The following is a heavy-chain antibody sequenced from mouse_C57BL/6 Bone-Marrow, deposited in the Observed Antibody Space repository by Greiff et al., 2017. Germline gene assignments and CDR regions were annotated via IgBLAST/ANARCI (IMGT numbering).Heavy chain of an antibody. J-gene: IGHJ4*01. V-gene: IGHV1-54*01. Sequence: QVQLQQSGAELVRPGTSVKVSCKASGYAFTNYLIEWVKQRPGQGLEWIGVINPGSGGTNYNEKFKGKATLTADKSSSTAYMQLSSLTSEDSAVDFCAGGYYGSSSYYYAMDYWGQGTSVTVSS. D-gene: IGHD1-1*01. CDR2: INPGSGGT. CDR3: AGGYYGSSSYYYAMDY. CDR1: GYAFTNYL.